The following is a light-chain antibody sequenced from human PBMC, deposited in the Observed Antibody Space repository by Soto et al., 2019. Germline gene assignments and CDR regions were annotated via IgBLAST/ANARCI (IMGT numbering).Light chain of an antibody. CDR2: GAS. CDR1: QAVSSTL. CDR3: QQHGTSPI. Sequence: EPPGTQTLSPRERATLSCRASQAVSSTLLAWYQQKPGQAPRLLIYGASSRATGIPDRFSGSGSGTDFTLTVSRLEPEDFAVYYCQQHGTSPIFGGGTKV. J-gene: IGKJ4*01. V-gene: IGKV3-20*01.